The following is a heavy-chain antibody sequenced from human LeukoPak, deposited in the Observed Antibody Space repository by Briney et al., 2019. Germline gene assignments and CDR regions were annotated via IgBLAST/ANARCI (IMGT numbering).Heavy chain of an antibody. Sequence: GGSLRLSCEGSGFTFSSYAMSWVRQAPGKGLEWVSAISGSGGSTYYADSVKGRFTISRDNAKNTLYLQMNSLRAEDTAVYYCAGSYSYGYNWFDPWGQGTLVTVSS. V-gene: IGHV3-23*01. D-gene: IGHD5-18*01. CDR3: AGSYSYGYNWFDP. J-gene: IGHJ5*02. CDR1: GFTFSSYA. CDR2: ISGSGGST.